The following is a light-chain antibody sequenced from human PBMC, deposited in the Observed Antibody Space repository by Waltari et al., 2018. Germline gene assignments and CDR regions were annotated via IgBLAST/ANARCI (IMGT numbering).Light chain of an antibody. J-gene: IGKJ1*01. CDR1: ESISIS. V-gene: IGKV3-11*01. Sequence: EIVLTQSPATLSLSPGERATLSCRASESISISLAWHQQQPGQAPRLLIYDASKMASGIPDRFSGSGSGTDFTLTISSLEPEDFAVYYCQQSNNWPWTFGQGTKVEIK. CDR2: DAS. CDR3: QQSNNWPWT.